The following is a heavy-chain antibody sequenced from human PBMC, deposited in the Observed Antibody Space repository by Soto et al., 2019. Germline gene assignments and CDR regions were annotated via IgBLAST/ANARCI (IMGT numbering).Heavy chain of an antibody. CDR3: ARASGSGSSYNVVDY. Sequence: GSLRLSCAASGFTFSVYSMNWVRQAPGKGLEWLSYISSSSSTIYYADSAKGRFTISRDNANNSLYLQMNSLRAEDTAVYYCARASGSGSSYNVVDYWGQGTLVTVSS. V-gene: IGHV3-48*01. CDR2: ISSSSSTI. CDR1: GFTFSVYS. D-gene: IGHD3-10*01. J-gene: IGHJ4*02.